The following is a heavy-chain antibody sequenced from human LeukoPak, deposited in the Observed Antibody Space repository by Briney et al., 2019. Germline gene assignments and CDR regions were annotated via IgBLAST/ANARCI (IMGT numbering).Heavy chain of an antibody. V-gene: IGHV3-74*01. CDR2: MNSDGSST. CDR3: ALLSEIDY. J-gene: IGHJ4*02. D-gene: IGHD3-16*02. Sequence: GGSLRLSCAASGFTFSTYWMHWVRHAPGKGLVWVSRMNSDGSSTTYADSVKGRFTISRDNAKNTLYLHMNSLRAEDTAVYYCALLSEIDYWGQGTLVTVSS. CDR1: GFTFSTYW.